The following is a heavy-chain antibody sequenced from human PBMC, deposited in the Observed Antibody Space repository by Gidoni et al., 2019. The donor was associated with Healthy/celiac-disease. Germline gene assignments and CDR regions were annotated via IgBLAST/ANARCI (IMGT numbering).Heavy chain of an antibody. CDR3: ASGLAVVNYYYYGMDV. CDR1: GFTFSSYW. Sequence: EVQLVESGGGLVQPGGSLRLSCAASGFTFSSYWMSWVRQAPGKGLEWVANIKQDGSEKYYVDSVKGRFTISRDNAKNSLYLQMNSLRAEDTAVYYCASGLAVVNYYYYGMDVWGQGTTVTVSS. V-gene: IGHV3-7*01. CDR2: IKQDGSEK. J-gene: IGHJ6*02. D-gene: IGHD2-21*01.